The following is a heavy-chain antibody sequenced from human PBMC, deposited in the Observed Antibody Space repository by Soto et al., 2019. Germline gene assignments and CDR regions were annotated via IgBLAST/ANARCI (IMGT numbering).Heavy chain of an antibody. V-gene: IGHV4-39*01. D-gene: IGHD6-13*01. Sequence: SETLSLACTVSGGSISSSSYYWGWIRQPPGKGLEWIGSIYYSGITYYNPSLKSRVTISVDTSKNQFSLKLSSVTAADTAVYYCARQIEAAFTDPFDYWGQGTLVTVSS. J-gene: IGHJ4*02. CDR3: ARQIEAAFTDPFDY. CDR2: IYYSGIT. CDR1: GGSISSSSYY.